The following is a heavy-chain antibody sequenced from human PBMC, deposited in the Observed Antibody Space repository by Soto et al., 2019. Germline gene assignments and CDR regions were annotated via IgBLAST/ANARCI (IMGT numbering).Heavy chain of an antibody. J-gene: IGHJ6*03. V-gene: IGHV1-8*01. Sequence: ASVKVSCKASGYTFTSYDINWVRQATGQGLGWMGWMNPNSGNTGYAQKFQGRVTMTRNTSISTAYMELSSLRSEDTAVYYCARGRRQARGRCYYYYMDVWGKGTTVTVSS. CDR3: ARGRRQARGRCYYYYMDV. D-gene: IGHD6-25*01. CDR1: GYTFTSYD. CDR2: MNPNSGNT.